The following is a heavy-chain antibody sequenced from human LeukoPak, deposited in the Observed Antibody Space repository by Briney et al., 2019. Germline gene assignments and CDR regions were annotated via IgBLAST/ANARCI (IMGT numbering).Heavy chain of an antibody. J-gene: IGHJ4*02. CDR1: GYTFTGYY. V-gene: IGHV1-2*02. CDR2: IHIYRGNT. Sequence: ASVKVSCKASGYTFTGYYMHWVRQAPGQGLEWMGWIHIYRGNTNYAQKFQGRVTMTEDTSTDTAYMELSSLRSEDTAVYYCATAVGALPSDYWGQGTLVTVSS. D-gene: IGHD1-26*01. CDR3: ATAVGALPSDY.